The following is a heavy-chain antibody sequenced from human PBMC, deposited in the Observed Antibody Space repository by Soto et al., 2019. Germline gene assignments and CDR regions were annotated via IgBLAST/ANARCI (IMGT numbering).Heavy chain of an antibody. CDR3: ARPARPAGINYYEGIGYWDAFEI. CDR2: IIPIFATT. CDR1: GGTFSSYA. D-gene: IGHD3-22*01. Sequence: QVQLVQSGAEVKNPGSSVRVSCKASGGTFSSYALTWLRQAPGQGLESMGGIIPIFATTNYAQKFQGRLTITADDTTSKAYMELSSLTSEDTALYYCARPARPAGINYYEGIGYWDAFEIWGQGTVVTVSS. V-gene: IGHV1-69*01. J-gene: IGHJ3*02.